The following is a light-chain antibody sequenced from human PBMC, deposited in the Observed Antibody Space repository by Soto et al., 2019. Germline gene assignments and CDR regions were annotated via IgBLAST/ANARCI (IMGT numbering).Light chain of an antibody. Sequence: DFVMTQSPDSLAVSLGERATINCKSSQSVLYSSNNKNYLAWYQQKPGQPPKLLIYWASTRESGVPDRYTGNGSGTDFTLTISSLQAEDVAVYYCQQYYSTPRTFGQGTKVEIK. V-gene: IGKV4-1*01. J-gene: IGKJ1*01. CDR1: QSVLYSSNNKNY. CDR3: QQYYSTPRT. CDR2: WAS.